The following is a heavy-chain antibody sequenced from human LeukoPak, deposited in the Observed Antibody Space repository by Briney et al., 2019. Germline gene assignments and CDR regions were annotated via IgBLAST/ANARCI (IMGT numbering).Heavy chain of an antibody. Sequence: PSETLSLTCTVSGDSIDSSNYYWAWIRQPPGKGLEWIATIHYSGTTFYNMSVKSRVAISIDSSKNQFSLKLSPVSASDTAVYFCASGYAEVLLVAEAFDHWGQGTLVTVSS. V-gene: IGHV4-39*01. D-gene: IGHD2-2*01. CDR1: GDSIDSSNYY. CDR3: ASGYAEVLLVAEAFDH. J-gene: IGHJ5*02. CDR2: IHYSGTT.